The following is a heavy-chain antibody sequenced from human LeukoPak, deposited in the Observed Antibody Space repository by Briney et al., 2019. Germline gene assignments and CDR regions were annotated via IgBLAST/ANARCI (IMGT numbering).Heavy chain of an antibody. J-gene: IGHJ4*02. V-gene: IGHV1-2*02. Sequence: ASVKVSCKASGYTFTGYYMHWVRQAPGQGLEWMGWINPNSGGTNYAQKFQGRVTMTRDTSISTAYMELSSLRSEDTAVYYCARDWGYIVVVPAAATGPFDYWGQGTLVTVSS. CDR3: ARDWGYIVVVPAAATGPFDY. D-gene: IGHD2-2*01. CDR1: GYTFTGYY. CDR2: INPNSGGT.